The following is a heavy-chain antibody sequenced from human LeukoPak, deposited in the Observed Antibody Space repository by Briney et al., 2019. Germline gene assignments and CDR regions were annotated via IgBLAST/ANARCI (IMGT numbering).Heavy chain of an antibody. CDR1: GFTFSNYA. Sequence: GASLRLSCVASGFTFSNYAMSWVRQAPGKGLEWVSAITGSGGNTYYADSVKGRFTISRDNSKNTVFLQMNSLRAEDTAVYYCAKWGDYDVLTGYYLSDYWGQGTLVTVSS. D-gene: IGHD3-9*01. CDR2: ITGSGGNT. J-gene: IGHJ4*02. CDR3: AKWGDYDVLTGYYLSDY. V-gene: IGHV3-23*01.